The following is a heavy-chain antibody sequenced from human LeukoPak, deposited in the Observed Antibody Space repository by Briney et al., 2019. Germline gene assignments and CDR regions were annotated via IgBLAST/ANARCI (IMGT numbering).Heavy chain of an antibody. CDR3: ARHYSSSWTDYYYYYGMDV. D-gene: IGHD6-13*01. CDR2: IYTSGST. V-gene: IGHV4-4*07. J-gene: IGHJ6*02. CDR1: GGSISSYY. Sequence: SETLSLTCTVSGGSISSYYWSWIRQPAGKGLEWIGRIYTSGSTNYNPSLKSRVTMSVDTSKNQFSLKLSSVTAADTAVYYCARHYSSSWTDYYYYYGMDVWGQGTAVTVSS.